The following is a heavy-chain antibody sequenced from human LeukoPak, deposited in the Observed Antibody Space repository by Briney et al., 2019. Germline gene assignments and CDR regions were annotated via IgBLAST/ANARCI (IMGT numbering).Heavy chain of an antibody. CDR1: GYTFTSYY. J-gene: IGHJ4*02. V-gene: IGHV1-46*01. Sequence: ASVKVSCKASGYTFTSYYMHWVRLAPGQGLEWMGIINPSGGSTSYAQKFQGRVTMTRDTSTSTVYMELSSLRSEDTAVYYCARAPTYYYDSSGLNYWGQGTLVTVSS. CDR2: INPSGGST. D-gene: IGHD3-22*01. CDR3: ARAPTYYYDSSGLNY.